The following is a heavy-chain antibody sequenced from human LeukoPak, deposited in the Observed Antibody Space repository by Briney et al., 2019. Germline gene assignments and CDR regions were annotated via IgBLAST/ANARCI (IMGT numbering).Heavy chain of an antibody. CDR2: IYYSGST. V-gene: IGHV4-34*01. Sequence: SETLSLTCAVYGGSFSDYYWSWIRQPPGKGLEWIGSIYYSGSTYYNPSLKSRVTISVDTSKNQFSLKLSSVTAADTAVYYCGSGYSYGYDYWGQGTLVTVSS. CDR3: GSGYSYGYDY. CDR1: GGSFSDYY. J-gene: IGHJ4*02. D-gene: IGHD5-18*01.